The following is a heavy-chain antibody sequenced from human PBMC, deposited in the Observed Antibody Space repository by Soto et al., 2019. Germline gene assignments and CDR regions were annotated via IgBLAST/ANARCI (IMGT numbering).Heavy chain of an antibody. CDR1: GVTFRNYG. CDR2: ISFDGNNE. V-gene: IGHV3-30*18. D-gene: IGHD5-12*01. J-gene: IGHJ5*02. CDR3: AKDLLTATFTTAGS. Sequence: QVQLVESGGGVVQPGRSLRLSCTASGVTFRNYGMHWVRQAPGKGLEWVAVISFDGNNEYYSGSVKGRCNISRANFDAKLSLQMKSLRSEGTVGYYWAKDLLTATFTTAGSWGQGTVVSSSS.